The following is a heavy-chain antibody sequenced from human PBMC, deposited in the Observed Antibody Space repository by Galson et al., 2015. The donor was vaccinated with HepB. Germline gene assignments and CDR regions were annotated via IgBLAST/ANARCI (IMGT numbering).Heavy chain of an antibody. CDR2: IDPSDSYT. CDR3: ARGSSSWYEARWFDP. V-gene: IGHV5-10-1*01. J-gene: IGHJ5*02. D-gene: IGHD6-13*01. Sequence: QSGAEVKKPGESLRISCKGSGSSFTSYWISWVRQMPGKGLEWMGRIDPSDSYTNYSPSFQGHVTISADKSISTAYLQWSSLKASDTAMYYCARGSSSWYEARWFDPWGQGTLVTVSS. CDR1: GSSFTSYW.